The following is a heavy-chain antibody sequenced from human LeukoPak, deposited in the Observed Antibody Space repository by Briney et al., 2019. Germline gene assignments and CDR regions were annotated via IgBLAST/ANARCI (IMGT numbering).Heavy chain of an antibody. Sequence: SETLSLTCTVSGDSISSGDYYWSWIRQPPGKGLEWIGYIYYSGSTNYNPSLKSRVTISVDRSKNQLSLKLDSMTAADTAMYYCARASMVRGVMAFDYWGQGTLVTVSS. CDR2: IYYSGST. CDR3: ARASMVRGVMAFDY. J-gene: IGHJ4*02. D-gene: IGHD3-10*01. CDR1: GDSISSGDYY. V-gene: IGHV4-61*08.